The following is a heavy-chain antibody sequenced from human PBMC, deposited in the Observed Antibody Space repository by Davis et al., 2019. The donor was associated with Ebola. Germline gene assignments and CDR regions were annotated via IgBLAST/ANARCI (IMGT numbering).Heavy chain of an antibody. Sequence: GESLKISCAASGFTFSKYAMNWVRQAPGKGLEWVSAISGSGSNTYYADSVKGRFTISRDNSKNTLYLQMNSLRPEDTAVYYCAREEPLLRSAFDIWGQGTMVTVSS. CDR2: ISGSGSNT. CDR3: AREEPLLRSAFDI. D-gene: IGHD1-26*01. CDR1: GFTFSKYA. J-gene: IGHJ3*02. V-gene: IGHV3-23*01.